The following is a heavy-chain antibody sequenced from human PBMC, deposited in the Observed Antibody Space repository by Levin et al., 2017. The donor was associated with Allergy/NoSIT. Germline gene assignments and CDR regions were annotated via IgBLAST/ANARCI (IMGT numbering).Heavy chain of an antibody. D-gene: IGHD2-21*02. CDR1: GYTFTTYG. CDR2: ISAFNANT. V-gene: IGHV1-18*01. Sequence: ASVKVSCKASGYTFTTYGITWVRQAPGQGLEWMGWISAFNANTNSAQNLQGRVTMTKDTSTSTAYIELRSLTSDDTAVYYCARGAHGDPSDYWGQGTLVTVSS. J-gene: IGHJ4*02. CDR3: ARGAHGDPSDY.